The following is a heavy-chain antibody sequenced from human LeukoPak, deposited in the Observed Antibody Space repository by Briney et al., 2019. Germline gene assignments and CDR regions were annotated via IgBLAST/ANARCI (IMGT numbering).Heavy chain of an antibody. CDR2: ISWNSGSI. CDR3: ARARYDILTGYRYYFDY. Sequence: GRSLRLSCAASGFTFDDYAMHWVRQAPGKGLEWVSGISWNSGSIGYADSVKGRFTISRDNAKNSLYLQMNSLRAEDTALYYCARARYDILTGYRYYFDYWGQGTLVTVSS. CDR1: GFTFDDYA. J-gene: IGHJ4*02. D-gene: IGHD3-9*01. V-gene: IGHV3-9*01.